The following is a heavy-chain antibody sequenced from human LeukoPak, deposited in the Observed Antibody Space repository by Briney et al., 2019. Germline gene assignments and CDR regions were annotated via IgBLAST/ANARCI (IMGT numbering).Heavy chain of an antibody. V-gene: IGHV3-30-3*01. CDR3: AREDDSRGDKIDY. D-gene: IGHD3-22*01. J-gene: IGHJ4*02. Sequence: PGGSLRLSCAASGFTFSSYAMHWVRQAPGKGLEWVAVISYDGSNKYYADSVKGRFTISRDNSKNTLYLQMNSLRAEDTAVYYCAREDDSRGDKIDYWGLGTLVTVSS. CDR2: ISYDGSNK. CDR1: GFTFSSYA.